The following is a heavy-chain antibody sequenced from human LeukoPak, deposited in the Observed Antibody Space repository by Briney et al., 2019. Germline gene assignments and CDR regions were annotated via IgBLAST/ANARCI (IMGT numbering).Heavy chain of an antibody. CDR2: ISDNGDIT. V-gene: IGHV3-23*01. J-gene: IGHJ4*02. CDR3: ASKNPRVAPIDY. D-gene: IGHD3-3*01. Sequence: PGGSLRLSSAASGFTFSTYAMTWVRQAPGKGLEWVSSISDNGDITKYADSVRGRFTISRDNSKNSLFLQMNNLRAEDTAIYYCASKNPRVAPIDYWGQGTLVTVSS. CDR1: GFTFSTYA.